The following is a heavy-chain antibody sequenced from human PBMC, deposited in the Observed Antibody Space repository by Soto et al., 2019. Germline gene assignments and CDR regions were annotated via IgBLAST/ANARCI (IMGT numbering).Heavy chain of an antibody. V-gene: IGHV1-18*01. CDR1: GYTFTSYG. Sequence: QVQLVQSGAEVKKPGASVKDSCKASGYTFTSYGITWVRQAPGQGLEWMGWVSGYNSNTNYAQKLQCRVTRTTDTSTRTAYMELRSLRSDDTAVYYWARETMAGRTGFDYWGQGTLVTVSS. CDR3: ARETMAGRTGFDY. CDR2: VSGYNSNT. J-gene: IGHJ4*02. D-gene: IGHD6-19*01.